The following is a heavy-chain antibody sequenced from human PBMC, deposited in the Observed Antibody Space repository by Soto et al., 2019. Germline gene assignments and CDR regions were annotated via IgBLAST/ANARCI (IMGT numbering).Heavy chain of an antibody. J-gene: IGHJ4*02. Sequence: EVQLVESGGGLIQPGGSLRLSCAASGFNVSSNYMSWVRQAPGKGLEWLSVIYSGGSTYYAESVKGRFTISRDNSKNTLNLQMNAMRVEDTAVYYRARGPHVGITTSWGQGTLVTVSS. D-gene: IGHD3-22*01. V-gene: IGHV3-53*01. CDR2: IYSGGST. CDR1: GFNVSSNY. CDR3: ARGPHVGITTS.